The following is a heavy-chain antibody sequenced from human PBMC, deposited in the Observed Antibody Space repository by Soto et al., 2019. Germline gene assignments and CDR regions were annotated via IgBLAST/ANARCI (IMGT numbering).Heavy chain of an antibody. CDR3: AKGRGGFDP. CDR2: ISVSGDST. D-gene: IGHD3-10*01. Sequence: EVQLLEFGGGLVQPGGSLRLSCAASGFPFSSSAMTWVRQAPGKGLEWVSVISVSGDSTYYADSLKGRFTISRDNSKNTLYLQMNSLRAEDSAVYYCAKGRGGFDPWGQGTLVTVSS. CDR1: GFPFSSSA. J-gene: IGHJ5*02. V-gene: IGHV3-23*01.